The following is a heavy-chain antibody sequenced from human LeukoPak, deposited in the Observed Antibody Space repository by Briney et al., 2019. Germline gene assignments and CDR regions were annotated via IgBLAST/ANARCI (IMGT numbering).Heavy chain of an antibody. J-gene: IGHJ5*02. CDR3: ARHQGASGMRKFDP. CDR2: INPRDSDT. CDR1: GYSFTLYW. D-gene: IGHD3-10*01. V-gene: IGHV5-51*01. Sequence: GESLKISCKGFGYSFTLYWIGWVRQMPGKGLEWMGIINPRDSDTTYSPSFQGQVTISADKSSNIAYLQWSSLRASDIAMYYCARHQGASGMRKFDPWGQGTLVTVSS.